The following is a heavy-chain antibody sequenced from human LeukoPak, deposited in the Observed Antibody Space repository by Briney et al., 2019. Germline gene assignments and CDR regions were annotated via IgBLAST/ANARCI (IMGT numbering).Heavy chain of an antibody. Sequence: PGGSLRLSCAASGFTFSSYYMNWVRQSPGKGLEWVSSISISSSYIYYADSVKGRFTISRDNAKNSLYLQMNSLRVEDTALYFCARDRHYHDSSASDLDAFDIWGQGTMVTVSS. CDR3: ARDRHYHDSSASDLDAFDI. D-gene: IGHD3-22*01. CDR2: ISISSSYI. J-gene: IGHJ3*02. CDR1: GFTFSSYY. V-gene: IGHV3-21*01.